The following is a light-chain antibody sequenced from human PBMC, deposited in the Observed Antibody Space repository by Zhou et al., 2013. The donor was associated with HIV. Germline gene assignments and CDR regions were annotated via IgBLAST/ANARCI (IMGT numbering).Light chain of an antibody. Sequence: DIALTQSPLSLPVALGQPASISCRSSESLESSDGSSWLNWFQQRPGQSPRRLIHQVSNRDSGVPDRFSGSGSGTDFTLKISRVEAEDVGVYYCMQGTHWPPGTFGQGTKVEIK. CDR3: MQGTHWPPGT. V-gene: IGKV2-30*01. J-gene: IGKJ1*01. CDR1: ESLESSDGSSW. CDR2: QVS.